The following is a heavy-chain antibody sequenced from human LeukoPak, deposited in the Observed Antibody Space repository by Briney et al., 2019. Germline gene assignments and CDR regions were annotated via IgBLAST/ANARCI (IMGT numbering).Heavy chain of an antibody. CDR2: INSDGSST. J-gene: IGHJ4*02. Sequence: GGSLRLSCAASGFTFSSYWMHWVRQAPGKGLVWVSRINSDGSSTSYADSVKGRFTISRDNSKNTLYLQMNSLRAEDTAVYYCAKDTEGVGATVFDYWGQGTLVTVSS. CDR1: GFTFSSYW. V-gene: IGHV3-74*01. CDR3: AKDTEGVGATVFDY. D-gene: IGHD1-26*01.